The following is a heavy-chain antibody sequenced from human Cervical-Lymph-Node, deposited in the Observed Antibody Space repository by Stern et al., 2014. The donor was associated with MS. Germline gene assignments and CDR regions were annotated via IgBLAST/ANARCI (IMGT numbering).Heavy chain of an antibody. V-gene: IGHV4-59*01. CDR3: ARGVSQVLDP. CDR2: IYYRGST. D-gene: IGHD6-6*01. J-gene: IGHJ5*02. Sequence: QVQLQESGPGLVKPSETLSLTCTVSGGSISSYYWSWIRQPPGKGLEWIGYIYYRGSTNYNPSLKSRVTISVDTSKNQFSLKLSSVTAADTAVYYCARGVSQVLDPWGQGTLVTVSS. CDR1: GGSISSYY.